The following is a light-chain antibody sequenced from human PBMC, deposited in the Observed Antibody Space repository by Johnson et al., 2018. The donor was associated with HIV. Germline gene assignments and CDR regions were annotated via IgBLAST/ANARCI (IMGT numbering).Light chain of an antibody. V-gene: IGLV1-51*02. Sequence: QSILTKPPSVSAAPGQKVTISCSGSSSNIRNNYVSWYQQLPRTAPKLLIYENNKRPSGIPDRFSGSKSGTSATLGITGLQTGDEADYYCGTWDPSIEGGVFRTGNKVTVL. CDR1: SSNIRNNY. J-gene: IGLJ1*01. CDR3: GTWDPSIEGGV. CDR2: ENN.